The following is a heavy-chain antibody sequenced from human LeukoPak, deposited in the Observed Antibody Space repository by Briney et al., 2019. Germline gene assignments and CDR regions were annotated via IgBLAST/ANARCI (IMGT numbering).Heavy chain of an antibody. CDR2: INHSGST. Sequence: PSETLSLTCAVYGGSFSGYYWSWIRQPPGKGLEWIGEINHSGSTNYNPSLKSRVTISVDTSKNQFSLKLSSVTAADTAVYYCVGGIQLWLFDYWGQGTLVTVSS. V-gene: IGHV4-34*01. J-gene: IGHJ4*02. CDR1: GGSFSGYY. D-gene: IGHD5-18*01. CDR3: VGGIQLWLFDY.